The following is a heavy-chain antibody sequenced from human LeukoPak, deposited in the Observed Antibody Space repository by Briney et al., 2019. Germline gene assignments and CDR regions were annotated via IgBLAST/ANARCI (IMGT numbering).Heavy chain of an antibody. CDR1: GYTFTGYY. CDR2: FDPEDGET. J-gene: IGHJ6*02. Sequence: GASVKVSCKASGYTFTGYYMHWVRQAPGKGLEWMGGFDPEDGETIYAQKFQGRVTMTEDTSTDTAYMELSSLRSEDTAVYYCAAAGYCSSTSCYIRMDVWGQGTTVTVSS. CDR3: AAAGYCSSTSCYIRMDV. V-gene: IGHV1-24*01. D-gene: IGHD2-2*02.